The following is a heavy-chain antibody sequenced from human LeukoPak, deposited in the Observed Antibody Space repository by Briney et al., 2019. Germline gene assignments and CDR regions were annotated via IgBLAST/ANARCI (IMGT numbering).Heavy chain of an antibody. V-gene: IGHV4-4*07. Sequence: SETLSLTCTVSGGSISSYYWSWIRQPAGKGLEWIGRIYTSGSTNYNPSLKSRVTMSVDTSKNQFSLKLSSVTAADTAVYYCARDSYCGGDCYKPFDYWGQGTLVTVSS. CDR1: GGSISSYY. D-gene: IGHD2-21*01. CDR2: IYTSGST. J-gene: IGHJ4*02. CDR3: ARDSYCGGDCYKPFDY.